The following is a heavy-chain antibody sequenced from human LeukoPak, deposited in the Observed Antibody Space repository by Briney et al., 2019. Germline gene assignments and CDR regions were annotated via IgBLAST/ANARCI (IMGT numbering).Heavy chain of an antibody. J-gene: IGHJ6*02. CDR3: TTDEDWNYARKDV. Sequence: AGGALRLSCAASGFTFNYAWMSWVRQVPGKGLEWVGQTVSEIDGGTTDYATPVKGRFTISRDDSKSTLYLQMNSLKIEDTAVYYCTTDEDWNYARKDVWGQGATVIVSS. V-gene: IGHV3-15*04. CDR2: TVSEIDGGTT. D-gene: IGHD1-7*01. CDR1: GFTFNYAW.